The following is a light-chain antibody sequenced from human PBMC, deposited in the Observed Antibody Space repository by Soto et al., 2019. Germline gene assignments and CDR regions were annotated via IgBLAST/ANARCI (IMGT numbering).Light chain of an antibody. V-gene: IGKV1-39*01. Sequence: DIQLAQAPSSLSASVGATVTITCRASQSITKSLNWYRQRPGKAPELLIHTASSLQTGVPSRFSGSGSGTDFPLTITSLQPEDFATYYCQQSYSSLFAFGPGTKVDL. CDR2: TAS. J-gene: IGKJ3*01. CDR1: QSITKS. CDR3: QQSYSSLFA.